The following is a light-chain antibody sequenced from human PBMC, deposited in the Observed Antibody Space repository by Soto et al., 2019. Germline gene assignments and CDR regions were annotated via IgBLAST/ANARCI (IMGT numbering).Light chain of an antibody. CDR2: LEGSGSY. CDR1: SGHSSYI. J-gene: IGLJ2*01. Sequence: QLVLTQPSSASASLGSSVKLTCTLSSGHSSYIIAWHQQQPGKAPRYLMKLEGSGSYNKGSGVPDRFSGSSSGADRYLTISNLQFEDEADYYCETWDSNTRVFGGGTKLTVL. CDR3: ETWDSNTRV. V-gene: IGLV4-60*02.